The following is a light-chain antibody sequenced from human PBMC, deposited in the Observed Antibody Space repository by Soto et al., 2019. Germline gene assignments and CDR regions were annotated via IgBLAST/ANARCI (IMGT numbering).Light chain of an antibody. V-gene: IGKV3-15*01. CDR1: QSISSS. CDR3: QQYNNWPMYT. CDR2: GAS. J-gene: IGKJ2*01. Sequence: EIVMMQSPATLSVSPGERATLSCRASQSISSSLVWYQQKPGQAPRLLIYGASTRATGIPARFSGSGSGTEFTLTISSLQSEDFAVYYCQQYNNWPMYTFGQGTKLEIK.